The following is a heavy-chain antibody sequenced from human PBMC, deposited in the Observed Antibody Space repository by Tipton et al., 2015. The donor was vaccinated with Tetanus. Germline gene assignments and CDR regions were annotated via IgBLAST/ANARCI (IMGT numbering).Heavy chain of an antibody. D-gene: IGHD1-26*01. Sequence: LRLSCSVSGVSISGGRYYWSWIRQRPGKGLEWIGDIYSRGSTYTDPSLKGRVTISVDTSKNQFSLRVNSVTAADTAVYYCARDQARGARGWNYFDFWGLGTLVTVSS. CDR1: GVSISGGRYY. CDR2: IYSRGST. J-gene: IGHJ4*02. CDR3: ARDQARGARGWNYFDF. V-gene: IGHV4-31*02.